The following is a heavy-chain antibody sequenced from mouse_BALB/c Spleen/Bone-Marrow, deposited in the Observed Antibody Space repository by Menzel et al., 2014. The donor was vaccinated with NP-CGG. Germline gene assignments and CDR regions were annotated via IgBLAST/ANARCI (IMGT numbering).Heavy chain of an antibody. CDR2: ISDGGSYT. J-gene: IGHJ2*01. V-gene: IGHV5-4*02. D-gene: IGHD1-1*01. CDR1: GFTFSDYY. Sequence: EVKLVESGGGLVKPGGPLKLSGAASGFTFSDYYMYWVRQTPEKRLEGVETISDGGSYTYYPDSVKGRFTISRDNAKNNLYLQMSSLKSEDTAMYYCARGSSYFDYWGQGTTLTVSS. CDR3: ARGSSYFDY.